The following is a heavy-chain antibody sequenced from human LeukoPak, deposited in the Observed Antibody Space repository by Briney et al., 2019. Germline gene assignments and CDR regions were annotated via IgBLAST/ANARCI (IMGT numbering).Heavy chain of an antibody. Sequence: VASVKVSCKTAGYSFTSFYIHWIRQAPGQGLEWMGMVNPSGGSTVSAQKFQDRVNMTADTSTRTGHMEMTGLRSDDTAIYYCARDAFWGQGTLVTVSS. D-gene: IGHD3-3*02. CDR2: VNPSGGST. CDR1: GYSFTSFY. V-gene: IGHV1-46*01. CDR3: ARDAF. J-gene: IGHJ4*02.